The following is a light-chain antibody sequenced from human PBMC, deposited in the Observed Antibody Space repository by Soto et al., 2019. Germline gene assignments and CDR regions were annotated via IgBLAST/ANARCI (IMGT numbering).Light chain of an antibody. CDR1: QRVSSSY. Sequence: EIVLTQSPGTLSLSPGERATISCRTSQRVSSSYLAWYQQKPGQAPRLLIYGASSRATGIPDRFSGSGSGTDFTLTISRLEPEDFAVYYCQQYGSSLRAFGQGTKV. CDR3: QQYGSSLRA. CDR2: GAS. J-gene: IGKJ1*01. V-gene: IGKV3-20*01.